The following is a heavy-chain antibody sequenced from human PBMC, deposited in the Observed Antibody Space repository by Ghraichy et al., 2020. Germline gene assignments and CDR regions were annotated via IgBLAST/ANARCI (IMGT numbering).Heavy chain of an antibody. Sequence: GGSLRLSCAASGFTFSSYGMHWVRQAPGKGLEWVAVISYDGSNKYYADSVKGRFTISRDNSKNTLYLQMNSLRAEDTAVYYCAKDELRDGYSSLDYWGQGTLVTVSS. CDR1: GFTFSSYG. V-gene: IGHV3-30*18. CDR3: AKDELRDGYSSLDY. CDR2: ISYDGSNK. J-gene: IGHJ4*02. D-gene: IGHD5-24*01.